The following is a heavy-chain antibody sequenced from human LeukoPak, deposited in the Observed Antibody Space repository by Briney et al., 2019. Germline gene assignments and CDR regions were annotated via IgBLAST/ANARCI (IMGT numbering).Heavy chain of an antibody. D-gene: IGHD3-10*01. CDR2: VWYDGSNK. V-gene: IGHV3-33*01. Sequence: GGSLRLACAAAGFTFSNFCMHWVRQAPGKGLEWVASVWYDGSNKYYADSVKGRFTISRDNSENTLHLQMNSLRAEETAVYYCARGYYYRAGTYYNNWFDPWGQGTLVTVSS. CDR3: ARGYYYRAGTYYNNWFDP. CDR1: GFTFSNFC. J-gene: IGHJ5*02.